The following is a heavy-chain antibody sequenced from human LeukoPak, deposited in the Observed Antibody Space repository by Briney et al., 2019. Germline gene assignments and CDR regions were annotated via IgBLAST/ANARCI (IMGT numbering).Heavy chain of an antibody. Sequence: GGSLRLPCAASGFTFSNAWMSWVRQAPGKGLEWVGRIKSKTDGGTTDYAAPVKGRFTISRDDSKNTLYLQMNSLKTEDTAVYYCSRYYRKYYFDYWGQGTLVTVSS. CDR1: GFTFSNAW. CDR2: IKSKTDGGTT. V-gene: IGHV3-15*01. CDR3: SRYYRKYYFDY. D-gene: IGHD3-22*01. J-gene: IGHJ4*02.